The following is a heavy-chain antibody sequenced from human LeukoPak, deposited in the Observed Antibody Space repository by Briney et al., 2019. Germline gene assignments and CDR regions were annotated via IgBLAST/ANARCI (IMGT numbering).Heavy chain of an antibody. V-gene: IGHV3-11*01. D-gene: IGHD3-10*01. CDR3: AKGSRRNWFDP. CDR1: GFTFSDYY. J-gene: IGHJ5*02. Sequence: GGSLRLSCAASGFTFSDYYMSWIRQAPAKGLEWVSYISSSGSTIYYADSMKGRFTISRDNTKNSLYLQMNSLRAEDTAVYYCAKGSRRNWFDPWGQGTLVTVSS. CDR2: ISSSGSTI.